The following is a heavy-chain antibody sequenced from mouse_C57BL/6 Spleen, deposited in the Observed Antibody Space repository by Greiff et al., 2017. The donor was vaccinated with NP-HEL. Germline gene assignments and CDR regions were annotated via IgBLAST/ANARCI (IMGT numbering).Heavy chain of an antibody. CDR1: GYAFTNYL. V-gene: IGHV1-54*01. Sequence: QVQLQQSGAELVRPGTSVKVSCKASGYAFTNYLIEWVKQRPGQGLEWIGVINPGSGGTNYNEKFKGKATLTADKSSSTAYMQLSSLTSEDSAVYFCARFPITTVVPFDYWGQGTTLTVSS. CDR2: INPGSGGT. D-gene: IGHD1-1*01. CDR3: ARFPITTVVPFDY. J-gene: IGHJ2*01.